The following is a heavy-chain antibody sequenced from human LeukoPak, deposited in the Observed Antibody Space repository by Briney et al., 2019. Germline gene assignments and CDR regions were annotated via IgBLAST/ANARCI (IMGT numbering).Heavy chain of an antibody. CDR1: GFTVSSNY. Sequence: GGSLRLSCAASGFTVSSNYMSWVRQAPGKGLEWVSVIYSGGSTYYADSVKGRFTISRDNSKNTLYLQMNSLRAEDTAVYYCARYCGGDCYWNAFDIWGQGTMVTVS. D-gene: IGHD2-21*02. J-gene: IGHJ3*02. V-gene: IGHV3-53*01. CDR2: IYSGGST. CDR3: ARYCGGDCYWNAFDI.